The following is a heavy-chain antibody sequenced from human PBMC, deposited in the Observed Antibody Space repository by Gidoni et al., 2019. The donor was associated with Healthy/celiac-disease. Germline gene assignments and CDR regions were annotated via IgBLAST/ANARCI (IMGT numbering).Heavy chain of an antibody. Sequence: EVQLLESGGGLVQPGGYLRLSCAASGFTFSSSAMSWVRQAPGKGLEWVSAMSGSGGSTYYADSVKGRFTISRDNSKNTLYLQMNSLRAEDTAVYYCAKDGAIYGDYVILSHFDYWGQGTLVTVSS. D-gene: IGHD4-17*01. CDR1: GFTFSSSA. J-gene: IGHJ4*02. V-gene: IGHV3-23*01. CDR2: MSGSGGST. CDR3: AKDGAIYGDYVILSHFDY.